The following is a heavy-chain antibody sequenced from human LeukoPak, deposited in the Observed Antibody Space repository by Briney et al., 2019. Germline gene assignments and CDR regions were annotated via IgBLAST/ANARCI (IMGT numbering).Heavy chain of an antibody. CDR3: ARKGTWIDDAFDI. V-gene: IGHV4-59*01. D-gene: IGHD1-1*01. Sequence: SETLSLTCTVSGGSISSYYWSWLRQPPGKGLEWIGYIYYSGSTNYNPSLKSRVTISVDTSKNQFSLKLSSVTAADTAVYYCARKGTWIDDAFDIWGQGTMVTVSS. CDR1: GGSISSYY. CDR2: IYYSGST. J-gene: IGHJ3*02.